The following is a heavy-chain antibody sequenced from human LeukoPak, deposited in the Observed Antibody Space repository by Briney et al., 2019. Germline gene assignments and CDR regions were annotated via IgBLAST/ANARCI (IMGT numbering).Heavy chain of an antibody. V-gene: IGHV4-59*12. CDR1: GGSISSYY. CDR2: IHYSGST. D-gene: IGHD6-19*01. J-gene: IGHJ2*01. Sequence: SETLSLTCTVSGGSISSYYWSWIRQPPGKGLEWLGYIHYSGSTNYNPSLKSRLTISVDTSKNQFSLKLSSVTAADTAVYYCARGRGGSGWANWYFDLWGRGTLVTVSS. CDR3: ARGRGGSGWANWYFDL.